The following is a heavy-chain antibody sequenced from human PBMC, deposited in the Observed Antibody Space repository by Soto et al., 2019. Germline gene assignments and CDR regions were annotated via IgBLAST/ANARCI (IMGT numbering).Heavy chain of an antibody. Sequence: QVQLVESGGGVVQPGRSLRLSCAASGFTFSSYGMHWVRQAPGKGLEWVAVISYDGSNKDYADSVKGRFTISRDNSKITMYLQMNSLRADGTAVDYCAKDGDSILTGYYKGGSLEGWGEGSLVTVSS. J-gene: IGHJ4*02. CDR3: AKDGDSILTGYYKGGSLEG. V-gene: IGHV3-30*18. CDR1: GFTFSSYG. D-gene: IGHD3-9*01. CDR2: ISYDGSNK.